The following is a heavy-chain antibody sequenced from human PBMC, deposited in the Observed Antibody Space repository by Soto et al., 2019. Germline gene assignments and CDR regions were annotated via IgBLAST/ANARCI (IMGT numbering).Heavy chain of an antibody. D-gene: IGHD4-17*01. CDR2: ISTYNTNT. V-gene: IGHV1-18*04. Sequence: ASVKVSCKASGERFTTYGVSWVRQAPGQGLEWMGWISTYNTNTKYAPKFQGRLLLTTDTSTTTAHMELRSLRPDDTAVYYCARWAGQVRDYGGPFDYWGQGTLVTVSS. CDR1: GERFTTYG. CDR3: ARWAGQVRDYGGPFDY. J-gene: IGHJ4*02.